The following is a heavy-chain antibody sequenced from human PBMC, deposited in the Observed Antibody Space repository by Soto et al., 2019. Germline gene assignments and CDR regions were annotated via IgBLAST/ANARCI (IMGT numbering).Heavy chain of an antibody. CDR1: GLTFASYA. CDR3: AKALRTGLTGYNISHHCMGV. Sequence: LILYCAASGLTFASYAMSWVRHAPVSGLELVSPISGSDGTTYYADSVKGRFTISRDNSKNSRYLQGSSLRAEDTAVYYCAKALRTGLTGYNISHHCMGVWQKGT. V-gene: IGHV3-23*01. J-gene: IGHJ6*01. CDR2: ISGSDGTT. D-gene: IGHD3-9*01.